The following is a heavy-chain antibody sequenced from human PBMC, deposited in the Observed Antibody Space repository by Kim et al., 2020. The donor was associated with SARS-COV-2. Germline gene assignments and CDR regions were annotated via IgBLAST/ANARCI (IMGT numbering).Heavy chain of an antibody. D-gene: IGHD2-2*01. CDR3: ARQVVVVPGRWFDP. J-gene: IGHJ5*02. V-gene: IGHV4-39*01. Sequence: PPLKSRVTISVDTSKNQFSRKLSSVTAADTAVYYCARQVVVVPGRWFDPWGQGTLVTVSS.